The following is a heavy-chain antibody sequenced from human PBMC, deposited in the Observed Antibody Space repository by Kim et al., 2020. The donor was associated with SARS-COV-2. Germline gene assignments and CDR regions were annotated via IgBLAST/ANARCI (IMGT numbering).Heavy chain of an antibody. CDR3: ARSDLFWSGQDDAFDI. D-gene: IGHD3-3*01. J-gene: IGHJ3*02. Sequence: SVKGRFTISRDNSKNTLYLQMNSLRAEDTAVYYCARSDLFWSGQDDAFDIWGQGTMVTVSS. V-gene: IGHV3-53*01.